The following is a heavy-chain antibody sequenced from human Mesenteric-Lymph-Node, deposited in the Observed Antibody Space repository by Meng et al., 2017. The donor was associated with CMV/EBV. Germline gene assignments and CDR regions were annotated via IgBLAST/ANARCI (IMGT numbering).Heavy chain of an antibody. Sequence: LSLTCAASGFTFSNSAMRWVRQALGKGLEWVSSISASGGDTFYGDSVRGRFTISRDNSKNTLYLQMNSLRAEDTAVYYCARDITMVRGVIITGMDVWGQGTTVTVSS. CDR1: GFTFSNSA. V-gene: IGHV3-23*01. J-gene: IGHJ6*02. CDR3: ARDITMVRGVIITGMDV. CDR2: ISASGGDT. D-gene: IGHD3-10*01.